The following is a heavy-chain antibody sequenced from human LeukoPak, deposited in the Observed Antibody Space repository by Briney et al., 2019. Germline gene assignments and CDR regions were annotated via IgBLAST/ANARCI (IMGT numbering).Heavy chain of an antibody. CDR2: INRSGST. J-gene: IGHJ5*02. V-gene: IGHV4-34*01. CDR3: ARRKSIAEGGRGNLFDP. Sequence: SETLSLTCAVSGGSFSVYYWSWIRQTPGKGLEWIGEINRSGSTNYNPSLKSRDPISVDTSKSQFSLKLSSVTAADTAVYYCARRKSIAEGGRGNLFDPWGQGTLVTVSS. CDR1: GGSFSVYY. D-gene: IGHD6-6*01.